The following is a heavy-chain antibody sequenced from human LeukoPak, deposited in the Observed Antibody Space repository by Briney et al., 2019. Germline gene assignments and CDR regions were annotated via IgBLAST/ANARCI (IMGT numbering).Heavy chain of an antibody. V-gene: IGHV3-53*01. J-gene: IGHJ3*02. CDR1: GFTVSSYY. CDR3: ARVPVVSGAFDI. Sequence: PGGSLRLSCEASGFTVSSYYMSWVRQAPGKGLEWVSLIYTGGTTYYADSVKGRFSISRDNSKNTLFLQMNSLRAEDTAVYYCARVPVVSGAFDIWGQGTMVTVSS. CDR2: IYTGGTT. D-gene: IGHD3-22*01.